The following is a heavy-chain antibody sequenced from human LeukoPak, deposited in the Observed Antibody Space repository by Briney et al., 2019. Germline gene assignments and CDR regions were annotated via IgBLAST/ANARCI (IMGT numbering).Heavy chain of an antibody. CDR3: VRITSGSSIGRAFVI. D-gene: IGHD1-26*01. J-gene: IGHJ3*02. Sequence: ARSRRLSSAASGFTASDYYMSWIRQAPGKWLEWVSYISSSSSYTNYTDSVKGPLIISTDNPTNPPYMQMISLLTEDPAVNFCVRITSGSSIGRAFVIWGQGEMVTVSS. V-gene: IGHV3-11*06. CDR2: ISSSSSYT. CDR1: GFTASDYY.